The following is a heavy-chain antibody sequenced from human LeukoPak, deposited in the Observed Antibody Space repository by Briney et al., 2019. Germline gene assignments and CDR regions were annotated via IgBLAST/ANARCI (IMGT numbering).Heavy chain of an antibody. Sequence: PSETLSLTCTVSGGSISSYYWSWIRQPPGKGLEWIGNIYYSGITNYNPSLKSRVTISVDTPKNQFSLNLSSVTAADTAVYYCARDRSVVVTANYIPWYFDLWGRGTLVTVSS. J-gene: IGHJ2*01. D-gene: IGHD2-21*02. CDR3: ARDRSVVVTANYIPWYFDL. CDR1: GGSISSYY. V-gene: IGHV4-59*01. CDR2: IYYSGIT.